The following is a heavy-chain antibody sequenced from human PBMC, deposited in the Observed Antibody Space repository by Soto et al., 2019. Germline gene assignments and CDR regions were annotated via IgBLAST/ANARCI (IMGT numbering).Heavy chain of an antibody. Sequence: ASVKVSCKASGYTFTSYAMHWVRQAPGQRLEWMGWINAGNGNTKYSQKFQGRVTITRDTSAGTAYMELSSLRSEDTAVYYCARERNWNYVHYFDYWGQGALVTVS. CDR3: ARERNWNYVHYFDY. D-gene: IGHD1-7*01. J-gene: IGHJ4*02. CDR1: GYTFTSYA. CDR2: INAGNGNT. V-gene: IGHV1-3*01.